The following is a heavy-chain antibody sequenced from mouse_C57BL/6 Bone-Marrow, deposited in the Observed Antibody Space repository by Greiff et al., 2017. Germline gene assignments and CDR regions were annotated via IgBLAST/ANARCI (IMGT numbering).Heavy chain of an antibody. V-gene: IGHV5-16*01. CDR1: GFTFSDYY. Sequence: EVQLQESEGGLVQPGSSMKLSCTASGFTFSDYYMAWVRQVPEKGLEWVANINYDGSSTYYLDSLKSRFIISRDNAKNILYLQMSSLKSEDTATXYCARGDYDYDVYFDVWGTGTTVTVSS. CDR3: ARGDYDYDVYFDV. J-gene: IGHJ1*03. CDR2: INYDGSST. D-gene: IGHD2-4*01.